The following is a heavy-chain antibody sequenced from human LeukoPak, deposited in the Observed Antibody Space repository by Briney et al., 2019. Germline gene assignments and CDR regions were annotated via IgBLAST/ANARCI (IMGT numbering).Heavy chain of an antibody. CDR2: IYYSGTT. J-gene: IGHJ4*02. V-gene: IGHV4-39*07. CDR3: ARVPRILEWFAYYFDS. CDR1: GASISSSDYY. Sequence: SETLSLTCTVSGASISSSDYYWAWIRQPPGKGLEWIGSIYYSGTTYYYPSLKSRLTISIDTSKNQFSLMLNSVTAADTAVYYCARVPRILEWFAYYFDSWGQGTLVTVPS. D-gene: IGHD3-3*01.